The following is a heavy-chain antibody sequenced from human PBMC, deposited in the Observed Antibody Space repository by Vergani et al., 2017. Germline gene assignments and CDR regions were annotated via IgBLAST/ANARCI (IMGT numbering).Heavy chain of an antibody. Sequence: QVQLVQSGAEVKKPGASVKVSCKASGYTFTSYGISWVRQAPGQGLEWMGRIIPIFGTANYAQKFQGRVTITADESTSTAYMELSSLRSEDTAVDYCAAGYSGYDSPRLWGQGTLVTVSS. CDR3: AAGYSGYDSPRL. V-gene: IGHV1-69*13. CDR1: GYTFTSYG. J-gene: IGHJ4*02. D-gene: IGHD5-12*01. CDR2: IIPIFGTA.